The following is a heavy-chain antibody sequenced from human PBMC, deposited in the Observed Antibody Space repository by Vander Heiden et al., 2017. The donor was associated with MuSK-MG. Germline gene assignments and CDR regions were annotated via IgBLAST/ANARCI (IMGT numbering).Heavy chain of an antibody. D-gene: IGHD6-19*01. CDR3: ARAYGSGWSLDY. CDR1: GYTLTGYY. CDR2: INPNSGGT. J-gene: IGHJ4*02. Sequence: QVQLVQSGAEVKKAGASVEVTCKASGYTLTGYYMHWMRKTAGQGLEWMGWINPNSGGTNYAQKFQGMVTMTRDTSISTAYMELSRLRSDDTAVYYCARAYGSGWSLDYWGQGTLVTVSS. V-gene: IGHV1-2*02.